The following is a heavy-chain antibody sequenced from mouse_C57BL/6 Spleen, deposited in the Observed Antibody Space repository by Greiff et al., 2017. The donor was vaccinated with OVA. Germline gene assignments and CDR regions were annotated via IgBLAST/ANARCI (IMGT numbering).Heavy chain of an antibody. CDR3: ARFYDYEGSSSAMDY. Sequence: DVMLVESGPGLAKPSQTLSLTCSVTGYSITSDYWNWIRKFPGNKLEYMGYISYSGSTYYNPSLKSRISITRDTSKNQYYLQLNSVTTEDTATYYCARFYDYEGSSSAMDYWGQGTSVTVSS. CDR2: ISYSGST. CDR1: GYSITSDY. J-gene: IGHJ4*01. V-gene: IGHV3-8*01. D-gene: IGHD2-4*01.